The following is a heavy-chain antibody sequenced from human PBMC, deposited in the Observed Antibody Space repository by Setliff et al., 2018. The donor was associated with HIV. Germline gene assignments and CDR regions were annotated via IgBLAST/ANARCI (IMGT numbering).Heavy chain of an antibody. Sequence: ASVKVSCKASGYTFATYGISWVRQAPGQGLEWMGWISPYNGNTNYAQKVQGRVTMTTDTSTSTAYMELRSLRSDDTALYYCARVRNHLAVSPWYSYTDVWGKGTTVTVSS. V-gene: IGHV1-18*01. CDR1: GYTFATYG. CDR3: ARVRNHLAVSPWYSYTDV. J-gene: IGHJ6*03. D-gene: IGHD6-19*01. CDR2: ISPYNGNT.